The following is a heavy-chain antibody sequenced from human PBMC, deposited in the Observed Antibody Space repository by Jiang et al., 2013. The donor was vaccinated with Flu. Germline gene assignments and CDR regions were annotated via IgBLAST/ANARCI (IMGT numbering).Heavy chain of an antibody. Sequence: GGSISSSSYYWGWIRQPPGKGLEWIGSIYHSGSTYYNPSLKSRVTISVDTSKNQFSLKLSSVTAADTAVYYCARGPTVTAAFDYWGQGTLVTVSS. J-gene: IGHJ4*02. CDR3: ARGPTVTAAFDY. V-gene: IGHV4-39*07. CDR1: GGSISSSSYY. CDR2: IYHSGST. D-gene: IGHD4-17*01.